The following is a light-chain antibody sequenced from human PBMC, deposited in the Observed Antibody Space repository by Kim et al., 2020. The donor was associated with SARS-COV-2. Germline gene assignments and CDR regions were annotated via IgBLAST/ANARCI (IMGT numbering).Light chain of an antibody. CDR1: SSDVGGYNY. Sequence: QSALTQPPSASGSPGQSVTISCTGTSSDVGGYNYVSWYRQHPGKAPKLMTYEFSKRPSGVPDRFSGSKSGNTASLTVSGLQAEDEADYYCSSYAGSNNVVFGGGTKLTVL. J-gene: IGLJ2*01. CDR2: EFS. V-gene: IGLV2-8*01. CDR3: SSYAGSNNVV.